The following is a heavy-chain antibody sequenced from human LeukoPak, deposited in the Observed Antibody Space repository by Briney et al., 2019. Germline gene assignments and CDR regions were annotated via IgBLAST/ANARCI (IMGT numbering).Heavy chain of an antibody. CDR3: ARGSGYSH. J-gene: IGHJ4*02. V-gene: IGHV3-23*01. D-gene: IGHD3-3*01. Sequence: PGGSLGLSCAASGFTFSSYWMHWVRQAPGKGLEWVSGFDGSGDGTYYVDSVKGRFTISRDNSESTVYLQMNSVRAEDTAIYYCARGSGYSHWGQGTLVTVSS. CDR2: FDGSGDGT. CDR1: GFTFSSYW.